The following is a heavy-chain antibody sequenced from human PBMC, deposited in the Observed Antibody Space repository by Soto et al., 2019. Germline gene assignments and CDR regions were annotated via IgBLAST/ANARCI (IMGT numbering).Heavy chain of an antibody. CDR3: ARPSSSTFVGHNWFDP. CDR2: LSYSGSS. CDR1: GGSFSSSDSY. D-gene: IGHD6-6*01. V-gene: IGHV4-39*07. Sequence: SETLSLTCTVSGGSFSSSDSYWGWMRQAPGKGLEWIGRLSYSGSSYYNPSLRSRVTISLDTSNNQFSLKLNSVTAADTAVYYCARPSSSTFVGHNWFDPWGQGTLVTVSS. J-gene: IGHJ5*02.